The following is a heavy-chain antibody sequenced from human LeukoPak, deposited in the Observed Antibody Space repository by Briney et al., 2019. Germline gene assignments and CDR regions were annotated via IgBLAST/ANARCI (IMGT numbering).Heavy chain of an antibody. D-gene: IGHD6-13*01. CDR2: INPYNGDT. J-gene: IGHJ3*02. V-gene: IGHV1-18*04. Sequence: ASVKVSCKASGYTFSSNGIRWVRQAPGQGLEWMALINPYNGDTNYAPAFQGRVTVTTDTSTSTAYMELRSLRSDDTALYYCSKLRGRIDSSRDAFDIWGQGTMVTVSS. CDR1: GYTFSSNG. CDR3: SKLRGRIDSSRDAFDI.